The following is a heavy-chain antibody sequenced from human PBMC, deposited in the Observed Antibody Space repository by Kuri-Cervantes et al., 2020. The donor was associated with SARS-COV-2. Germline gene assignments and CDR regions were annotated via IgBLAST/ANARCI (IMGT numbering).Heavy chain of an antibody. CDR1: GFTFSSYA. D-gene: IGHD2-2*01. CDR2: ISYDGSNK. CDR3: ARDDGYCSSTSCYSYPLDAFDI. J-gene: IGHJ3*02. Sequence: GGSLRLSCAASGFTFSSYAMHWVRQAPGKGLEWVAVISYDGSNKYYADSVKGRFTISRDNSKNTLYLRMNSLRAEDTAVYYCARDDGYCSSTSCYSYPLDAFDIWCQGTMVTVSS. V-gene: IGHV3-30-3*01.